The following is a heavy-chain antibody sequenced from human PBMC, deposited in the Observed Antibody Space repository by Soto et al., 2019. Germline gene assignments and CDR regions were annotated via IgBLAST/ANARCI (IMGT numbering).Heavy chain of an antibody. CDR3: ARVQTVAAMVGWFDR. Sequence: SETLSLTCAVSGDSISSYYCMWIRQPPGKGLESIGYLYYGRSANYNPSLKSRVTLSVDTSTNQCSLTLSSVTAADTAVYYCARVQTVAAMVGWFDRWGQGTLVTVSS. D-gene: IGHD2-15*01. J-gene: IGHJ5*02. CDR1: GDSISSYY. CDR2: LYYGRSA. V-gene: IGHV4-59*12.